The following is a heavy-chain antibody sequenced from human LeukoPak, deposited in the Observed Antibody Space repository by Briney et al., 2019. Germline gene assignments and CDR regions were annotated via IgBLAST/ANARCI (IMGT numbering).Heavy chain of an antibody. CDR3: ARANSILPRQLITYFDS. CDR1: GGSISSSSYY. V-gene: IGHV4-39*01. D-gene: IGHD3-22*01. Sequence: PSETLSLTCTVSGGSISSSSYYWGWIRQPPGKGLEWIGSIYYSGSTYYNPSLKSRVTISVDTSKNQFSLKLSSVTAADTAVYYCARANSILPRQLITYFDSWGQGTLVTVSS. CDR2: IYYSGST. J-gene: IGHJ4*02.